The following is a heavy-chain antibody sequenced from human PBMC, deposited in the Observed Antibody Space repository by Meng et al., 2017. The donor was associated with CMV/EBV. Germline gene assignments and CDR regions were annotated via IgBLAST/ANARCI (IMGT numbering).Heavy chain of an antibody. CDR3: ASLAGDY. J-gene: IGHJ4*02. CDR1: GCSISSSSYY. CDR2: IYYSGST. Sequence: QLHPPESGPGLVKPSETLSLTCTVSGCSISSSSYYWGWIRQPPGKGLEWIGSIYYSGSTYYNPSLKSRVTISVGTSKNQFSLKLSSVTAADTAVYYCASLAGDYWGQGTLVTVSS. D-gene: IGHD3-10*01. V-gene: IGHV4-39*07.